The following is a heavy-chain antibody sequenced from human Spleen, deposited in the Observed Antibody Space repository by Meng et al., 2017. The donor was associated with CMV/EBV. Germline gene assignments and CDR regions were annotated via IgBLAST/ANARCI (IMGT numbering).Heavy chain of an antibody. CDR1: GFTFTTYG. CDR2: IWYDGSSK. V-gene: IGHV3-33*01. Sequence: GGSLRLSCAVSGFTFTTYGMHWVRQAPGKGLEWVAVIWYDGSSKYYTDSVKGRFTISRDNSKNTLYLQMSSLGTEDTAVYFCARELVVIGDAGPFDNWGQGTLVTVSS. D-gene: IGHD2-21*01. CDR3: ARELVVIGDAGPFDN. J-gene: IGHJ4*02.